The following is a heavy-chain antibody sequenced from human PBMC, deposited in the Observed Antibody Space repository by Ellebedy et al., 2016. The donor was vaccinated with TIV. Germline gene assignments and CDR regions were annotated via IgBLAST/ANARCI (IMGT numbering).Heavy chain of an antibody. CDR1: GLIFSDYW. CDR3: AREERGYFVGY. D-gene: IGHD3-9*01. CDR2: ISYDGSSE. V-gene: IGHV3-30*03. J-gene: IGHJ4*02. Sequence: GESLKISCAASGLIFSDYWMTWVRQAPGKGLEWVALISYDGSSEYYADFVKGRFTISRDSSKNTLSLQMNSLRAGDTAVYFCAREERGYFVGYWGQGTLVTVSS.